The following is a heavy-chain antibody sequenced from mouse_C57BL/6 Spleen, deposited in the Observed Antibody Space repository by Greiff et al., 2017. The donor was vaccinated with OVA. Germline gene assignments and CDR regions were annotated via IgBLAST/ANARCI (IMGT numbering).Heavy chain of an antibody. CDR1: GFTFSSYA. J-gene: IGHJ1*03. D-gene: IGHD2-2*01. Sequence: EVKVVESGGGLVKPGGSLKLSCAASGFTFSSYAMSWVRQTPEKRLEWVATISDGGSYTYYPDNVKGRFTISRDNAKNNLYLQMSHLKSEDTAMYYCARERGYDWYFDVWGTGTTVTVSS. V-gene: IGHV5-4*01. CDR3: ARERGYDWYFDV. CDR2: ISDGGSYT.